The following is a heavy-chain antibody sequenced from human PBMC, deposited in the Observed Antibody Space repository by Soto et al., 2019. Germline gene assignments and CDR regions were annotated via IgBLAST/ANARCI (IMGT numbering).Heavy chain of an antibody. CDR1: GFTFSSYA. CDR2: ISGSGGST. CDR3: VRGQRGGFDL. Sequence: PGGSLRLSCAASGFTFSSYAMSWVRQAPGKGLEWVSAISGSGGSTYYADSVKGRFTISRDNSKNTLYLKMNGLRVEDTAVYFCVRGQRGGFDLWGQGTMVTVSS. D-gene: IGHD2-15*01. J-gene: IGHJ3*01. V-gene: IGHV3-23*01.